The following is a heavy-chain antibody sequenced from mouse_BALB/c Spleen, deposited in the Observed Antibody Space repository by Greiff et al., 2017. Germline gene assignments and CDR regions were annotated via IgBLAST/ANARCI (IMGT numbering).Heavy chain of an antibody. J-gene: IGHJ2*01. D-gene: IGHD2-12*01. CDR2: IYPGSGST. CDR1: GYTFTSYW. V-gene: IGHV1S22*01. CDR3: TRDYYRRYFDY. Sequence: LQQPGSELVRPGASVKLSCKASGYTFTSYWMHWVKQRPGQGLEWIGNIYPGSGSTNYDEKFKSKATLTVDTSSSTAYMQLSSLTSEDSAVYYCTRDYYRRYFDYWGQGTTLTVSS.